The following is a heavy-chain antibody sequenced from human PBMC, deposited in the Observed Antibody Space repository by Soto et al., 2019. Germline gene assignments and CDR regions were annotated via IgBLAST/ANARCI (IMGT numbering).Heavy chain of an antibody. J-gene: IGHJ6*02. Sequence: SETLSLTCAVYGGSFSGYYWSWIRQPPGKGLEWIGEINHSGSTNYNPSLKSRVTISVDTSKNQFSLKLSSVTAADTAVYYCARMGVHGIVVVPAAPHSGMDVWGQGTTVTVSS. CDR1: GGSFSGYY. V-gene: IGHV4-34*01. CDR3: ARMGVHGIVVVPAAPHSGMDV. D-gene: IGHD2-2*01. CDR2: INHSGST.